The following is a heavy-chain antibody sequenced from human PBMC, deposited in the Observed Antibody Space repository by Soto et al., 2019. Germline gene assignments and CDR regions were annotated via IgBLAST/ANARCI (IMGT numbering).Heavy chain of an antibody. Sequence: GASVKVSCKASGYTFTSYAMHWVRQAPGQRLEWMGWINAGNGNTKYSQKFQGRVTITRDTSASTAYMELSSLRSEDTAVYYCARRDSSGYYPVYFSYWGQGTLVTVSS. CDR3: ARRDSSGYYPVYFSY. CDR2: INAGNGNT. CDR1: GYTFTSYA. V-gene: IGHV1-3*01. J-gene: IGHJ4*02. D-gene: IGHD3-22*01.